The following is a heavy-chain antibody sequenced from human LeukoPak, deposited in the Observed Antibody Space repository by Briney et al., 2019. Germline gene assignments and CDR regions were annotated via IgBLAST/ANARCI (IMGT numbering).Heavy chain of an antibody. J-gene: IGHJ6*02. CDR3: AGLPSGGYYYYYGMDV. D-gene: IGHD3-3*01. CDR1: GGTFSSYT. Sequence: ASVKVSCKASGGTFSSYTISWVRQAPGQGLEWMRRIIPILGIANYAQKFQGRVTITADKSTSTAYMELSSLRSEDTAVYYCAGLPSGGYYYYYGMDVWGQGTTVTVSS. CDR2: IIPILGIA. V-gene: IGHV1-69*02.